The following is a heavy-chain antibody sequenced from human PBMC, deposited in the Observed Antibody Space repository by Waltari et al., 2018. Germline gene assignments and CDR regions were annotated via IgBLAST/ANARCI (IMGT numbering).Heavy chain of an antibody. D-gene: IGHD6-13*01. CDR1: GFTFDGYA. CDR2: ISWNSGSI. CDR3: AKDTTIAAAGKKGAFDI. V-gene: IGHV3-9*01. Sequence: EVQLVESGGGLVQPGRSLRLSCAASGFTFDGYAMHCVRPAPGKGLEWVSGISWNSGSIGYADSVKGRFTISRDNAKNSLYLQMNSLRAEDTALYYCAKDTTIAAAGKKGAFDIWGQGTMVTVSS. J-gene: IGHJ3*02.